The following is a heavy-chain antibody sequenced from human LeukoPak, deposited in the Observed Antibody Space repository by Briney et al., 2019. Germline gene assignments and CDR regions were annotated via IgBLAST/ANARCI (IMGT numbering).Heavy chain of an antibody. CDR3: AKDWSCTMVRGVKPDY. J-gene: IGHJ4*02. Sequence: GGSLRLSCTASGFTFSTYGMNWVRQAPGKGLEWVSTISTNSANTYYTDSVKGRFTISRDNSKNTLYLQMNSLRAEDTAVYYCAKDWSCTMVRGVKPDYWGQGTLVTVSS. CDR1: GFTFSTYG. CDR2: ISTNSANT. D-gene: IGHD3-10*01. V-gene: IGHV3-23*01.